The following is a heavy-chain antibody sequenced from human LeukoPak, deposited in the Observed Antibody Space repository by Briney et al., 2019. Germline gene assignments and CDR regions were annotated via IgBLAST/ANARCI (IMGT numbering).Heavy chain of an antibody. CDR2: ICPGDSDT. J-gene: IGHJ4*02. D-gene: IGHD3-22*01. Sequence: GESLKISCKGSGHSFISYWIGWVRQMPGKGLEWMVSICPGDSDTRYSPSFQGQVTISADKSISTAYLQWSSLKASDTAMYYCARWSYYDSSGYYYNFDYWGQGTLVTVSS. CDR1: GHSFISYW. CDR3: ARWSYYDSSGYYYNFDY. V-gene: IGHV5-51*01.